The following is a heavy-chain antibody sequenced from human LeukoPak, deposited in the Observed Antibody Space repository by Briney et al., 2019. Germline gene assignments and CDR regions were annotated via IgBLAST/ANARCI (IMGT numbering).Heavy chain of an antibody. V-gene: IGHV3-21*01. CDR3: ARGVTVLRFLEWLL. J-gene: IGHJ4*02. Sequence: GGSLRLSCAASGFTFSSYSMNWVRQAPGKGLEWVSSISSGSSYIYYADSVKGRFTISRDNAKNSLYLQMNSLRAEDTAVYYCARGVTVLRFLEWLLWGQGTLVTVSS. CDR2: ISSGSSYI. D-gene: IGHD3-3*01. CDR1: GFTFSSYS.